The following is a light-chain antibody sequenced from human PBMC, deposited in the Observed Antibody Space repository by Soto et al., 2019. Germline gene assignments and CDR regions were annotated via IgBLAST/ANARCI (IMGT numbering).Light chain of an antibody. V-gene: IGLV2-11*01. Sequence: QAVLTQPRSVAGAPGQSVTTPCTGTSSDVGGYNYVSWYQQHPDKAPKVMIYDVTKRPSGVPDRFSGSKSGNTASLTISGLQAEDEADYYCCSYAGSYIYVFGTG. CDR3: CSYAGSYIYV. J-gene: IGLJ1*01. CDR2: DVT. CDR1: SSDVGGYNY.